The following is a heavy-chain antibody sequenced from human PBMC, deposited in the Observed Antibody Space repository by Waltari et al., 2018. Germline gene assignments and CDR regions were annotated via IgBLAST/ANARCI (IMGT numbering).Heavy chain of an antibody. Sequence: EVQLLESGGGLVQPGGSLRLSCAASGFTFSSYAMSWVRQAPGKGLEWVSAISGSGGSTYYADSVKGRFTISRDNSKNTLYLQMNSLRAEDTAVYYCATVLLISYYFDYWGQGTLVTVSS. J-gene: IGHJ4*02. CDR1: GFTFSSYA. V-gene: IGHV3-23*01. CDR2: ISGSGGST. CDR3: ATVLLISYYFDY. D-gene: IGHD3-10*01.